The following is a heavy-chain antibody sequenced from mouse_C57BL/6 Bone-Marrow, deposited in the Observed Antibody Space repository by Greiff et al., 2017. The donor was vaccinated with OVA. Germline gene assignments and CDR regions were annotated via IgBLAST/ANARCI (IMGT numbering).Heavy chain of an antibody. D-gene: IGHD2-5*01. CDR2: IWSGGST. J-gene: IGHJ4*01. Sequence: QVQLQQSGPGLVQPSQSLSITCTASGFSLTSYGVHWVRQSPGKGLEWLGVIWSGGSTDYNAAFISRLSISKDNSKSQVFFKMNSLQADDTAIYYCASPESNYLFYAMDYWGQGTSVTVSS. CDR3: ASPESNYLFYAMDY. CDR1: GFSLTSYG. V-gene: IGHV2-2*01.